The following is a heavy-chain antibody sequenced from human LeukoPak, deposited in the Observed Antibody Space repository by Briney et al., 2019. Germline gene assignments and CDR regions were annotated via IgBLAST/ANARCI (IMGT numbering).Heavy chain of an antibody. Sequence: GESLKISCKGSESCFTNYWIGRVRQMPGKGLEWMGIIYPGDSDTRYSPSFQGQVTISADKSISTAYLQWSSLKASDTAMYFCRTCAGSYSNYFQHGGQGTLVTVSS. D-gene: IGHD3-10*01. CDR3: RTCAGSYSNYFQH. J-gene: IGHJ1*01. CDR1: ESCFTNYW. V-gene: IGHV5-51*01. CDR2: IYPGDSDT.